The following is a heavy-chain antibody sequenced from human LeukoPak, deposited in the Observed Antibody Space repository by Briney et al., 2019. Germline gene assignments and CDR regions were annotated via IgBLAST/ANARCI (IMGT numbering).Heavy chain of an antibody. CDR2: IHYSGNT. CDR3: ARDQDADSGIWFDP. D-gene: IGHD4-17*01. CDR1: GGSISTYY. V-gene: IGHV4-59*01. Sequence: SETLSLTCTVSGGSISTYYWNWIRQPPGKGLEWVGYIHYSGNTNCNPSRKNRVTISVDTSTTQFSLNLSSVTAEDTAVYYCARDQDADSGIWFDPWGQGTLVTVSS. J-gene: IGHJ5*02.